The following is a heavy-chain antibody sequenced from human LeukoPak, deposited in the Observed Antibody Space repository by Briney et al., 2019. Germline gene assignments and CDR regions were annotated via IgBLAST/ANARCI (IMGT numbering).Heavy chain of an antibody. V-gene: IGHV5-51*01. CDR1: GXSFTSYC. J-gene: IGHJ5*02. Sequence: GESLKISFKGSGXSFTSYCIGWVRQMPGKGLEWMGIIYPGDSDTRYSPSFQGQVTISADKSISTAYLQWSSLKASDTAMYYCARHDNYGDYANWFDPWGQGTLVTVSS. D-gene: IGHD4-17*01. CDR2: IYPGDSDT. CDR3: ARHDNYGDYANWFDP.